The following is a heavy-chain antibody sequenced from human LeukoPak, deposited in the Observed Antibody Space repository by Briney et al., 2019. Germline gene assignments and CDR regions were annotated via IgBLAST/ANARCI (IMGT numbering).Heavy chain of an antibody. V-gene: IGHV3-23*01. J-gene: IGHJ4*02. CDR1: GFTFSNYA. Sequence: GGSLTLSCAASGFTFSNYAMSWVRQAPGKGLEWVSAILGSGGSTYYADSVKGRFTVPRDNSRSTLYLQMKSLRAEDTALYYCAKWGDYDVLTGYYVPDYWGQGTRVTVSS. D-gene: IGHD3-9*01. CDR2: ILGSGGST. CDR3: AKWGDYDVLTGYYVPDY.